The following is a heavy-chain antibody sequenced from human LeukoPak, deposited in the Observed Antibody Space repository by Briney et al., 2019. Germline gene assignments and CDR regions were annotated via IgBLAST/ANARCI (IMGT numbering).Heavy chain of an antibody. V-gene: IGHV4-59*01. D-gene: IGHD6-13*01. Sequence: SETLSLTCTVSGGSISSYYWSWIRQPPGKGLEWIGYIYYSGSTNYNPSLKSRVTISVDTSKNQFSLKLSSVTAADTAVYYCARTTEAHSWRTRYYDYYLDVWGKGTTVTVSS. CDR1: GGSISSYY. J-gene: IGHJ6*03. CDR3: ARTTEAHSWRTRYYDYYLDV. CDR2: IYYSGST.